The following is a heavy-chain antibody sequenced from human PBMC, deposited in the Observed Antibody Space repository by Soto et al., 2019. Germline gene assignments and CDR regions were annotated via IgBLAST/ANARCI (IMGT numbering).Heavy chain of an antibody. CDR2: IYYSGST. D-gene: IGHD6-19*01. J-gene: IGHJ6*02. V-gene: IGHV4-31*03. CDR1: GGSISSGGYY. CDR3: ARDSRAVAGLTNYYYYYGMDV. Sequence: SETLSLTCTVSGGSISSGGYYWSWIRQHPGKGLECIGYIYYSGSTYYNPSLKSRVTISVDTSKNQFSLKLSSVTAADTAVYYCARDSRAVAGLTNYYYYYGMDVWGQGTTVTVSS.